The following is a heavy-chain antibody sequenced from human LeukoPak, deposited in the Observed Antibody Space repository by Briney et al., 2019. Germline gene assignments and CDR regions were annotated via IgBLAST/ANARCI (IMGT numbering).Heavy chain of an antibody. CDR1: GFTFSGSA. CDR2: IRSKANSYAT. J-gene: IGHJ6*03. CDR3: LLSNLHYYYYYMDV. V-gene: IGHV3-73*01. Sequence: PGGSLKLSCAASGFTFSGSAMHWVRQASGKGLEWVGRIRSKANSYATAYAASVKGRFTISRDDSKNTAYLQMNSLKTEDTAVYYCLLSNLHYYYYYMDVWGQGTTVTVSS.